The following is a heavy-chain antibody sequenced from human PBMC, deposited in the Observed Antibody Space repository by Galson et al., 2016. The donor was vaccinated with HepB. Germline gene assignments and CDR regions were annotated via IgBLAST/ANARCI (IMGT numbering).Heavy chain of an antibody. CDR1: KYMFTSFF. CDR3: ARQLSSRPFDY. Sequence: SVKVSCKASKYMFTSFFIHWVRQAPGQGLEWMGMISPSGRSTTYAQNFRGRVTMTRDTSTTTVYMELNSLKFEDTAMYYCARQLSSRPFDYWGQGTLATVSS. CDR2: ISPSGRST. D-gene: IGHD5-24*01. J-gene: IGHJ4*02. V-gene: IGHV1-46*01.